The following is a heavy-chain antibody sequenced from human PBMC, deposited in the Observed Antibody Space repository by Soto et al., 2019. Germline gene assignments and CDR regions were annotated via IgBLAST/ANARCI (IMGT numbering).Heavy chain of an antibody. D-gene: IGHD6-13*01. CDR2: ISAYNGNT. CDR3: ATVAWVAAAGNDAFDI. V-gene: IGHV1-18*01. CDR1: GYTFTSYG. Sequence: ASVKVSCKASGYTFTSYGISWVRQAPGQGLEWMGWISAYNGNTNYAQKLQGRVTMTTDTSTSTAYMELRSLRSDDTAVYYCATVAWVAAAGNDAFDIWGHGTMVTVSS. J-gene: IGHJ3*02.